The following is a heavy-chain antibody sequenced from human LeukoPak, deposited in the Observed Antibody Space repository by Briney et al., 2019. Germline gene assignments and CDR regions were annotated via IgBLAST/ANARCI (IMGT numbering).Heavy chain of an antibody. CDR2: ISGSGGST. CDR1: GFTFSSYA. V-gene: IGHV3-23*01. Sequence: QTGGSLRLSCAASGFTFSSYAMSWVRQAPGKGLEWVSAISGSGGSTYYADSVKGRFTISRDNSKNTLYLQMNSLRAEDTAVYYCALLVQDNTWYGVFGMDVWGQGTTVTVSS. CDR3: ALLVQDNTWYGVFGMDV. D-gene: IGHD3-10*01. J-gene: IGHJ6*02.